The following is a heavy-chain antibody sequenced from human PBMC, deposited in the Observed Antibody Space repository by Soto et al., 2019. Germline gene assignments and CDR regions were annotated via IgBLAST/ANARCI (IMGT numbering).Heavy chain of an antibody. J-gene: IGHJ4*02. D-gene: IGHD2-15*01. V-gene: IGHV3-30*03. CDR1: GFTFSSYC. CDR2: MAHDGSNQ. Sequence: QVQLVESGGGVVQPGGSLRLSCAASGFTFSSYCMQWVRQSPGEGLEWVAIMAHDGSNQYYGDSVKGRFTISRDNSKNTLYLQMDSLRPEDTAVYYCARSSGGSSYYPPDYWGQGTLVTVSS. CDR3: ARSSGGSSYYPPDY.